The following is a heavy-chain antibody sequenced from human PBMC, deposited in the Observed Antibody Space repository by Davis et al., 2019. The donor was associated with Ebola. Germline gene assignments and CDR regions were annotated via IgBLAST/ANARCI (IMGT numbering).Heavy chain of an antibody. V-gene: IGHV3-64D*06. CDR1: GFTFSDYE. Sequence: PGGSLRLSCSASGFTFSDYEIHWVRQAPGKGLEYVSDISSNGGSTYYSDSVKGRLTISRDNSKNMVYLQMRSLRGDDTAVYYCATKANYWGQGTLVTVSS. J-gene: IGHJ4*02. CDR3: ATKANY. CDR2: ISSNGGST.